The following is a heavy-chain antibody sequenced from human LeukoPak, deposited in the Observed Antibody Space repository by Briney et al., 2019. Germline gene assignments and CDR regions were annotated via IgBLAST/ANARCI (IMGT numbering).Heavy chain of an antibody. CDR3: ARVAPGGTDMDV. CDR2: INPNSGGT. D-gene: IGHD1-14*01. CDR1: GYTFTGYY. J-gene: IGHJ6*03. V-gene: IGHV1-2*02. Sequence: GASVKASCKASGYTFTGYYMHWVRQAPGQGLEWMGWINPNSGGTNYAQKFQGRVTMTRDMSTSTVYMELSSLRSEDTAVYYCARVAPGGTDMDVWGKGTTVTVSS.